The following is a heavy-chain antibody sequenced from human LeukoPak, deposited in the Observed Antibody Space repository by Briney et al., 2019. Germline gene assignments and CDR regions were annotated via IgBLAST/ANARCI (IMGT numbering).Heavy chain of an antibody. CDR3: ARGTVTTEIYYYGMDV. V-gene: IGHV1-2*02. Sequence: ASVKVSCKASGYTFTGYYIHWVRQAPGQGLEWMAWMNPNNGDTHYAQKFQSRVTMTRDTSTSTVYMELSSLRSEDTAVYYCARGTVTTEIYYYGMDVWGQGTTVTVSS. D-gene: IGHD4-17*01. CDR2: MNPNNGDT. J-gene: IGHJ6*02. CDR1: GYTFTGYY.